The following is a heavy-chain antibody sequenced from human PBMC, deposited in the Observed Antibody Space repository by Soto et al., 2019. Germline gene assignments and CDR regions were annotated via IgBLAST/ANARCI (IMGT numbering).Heavy chain of an antibody. D-gene: IGHD6-13*01. J-gene: IGHJ5*02. Sequence: EVQLVESGGGLVKPGGSLRLSCAASGFTFSSYSMNWVRQAPGKGLEWVSSISSSSSYIYYADSVKGRFTISRDNAKNSLYLQMNSLRAEDTAVYYCARSYGSWQQAFDPWGQGTLVTVSS. CDR2: ISSSSSYI. V-gene: IGHV3-21*01. CDR3: ARSYGSWQQAFDP. CDR1: GFTFSSYS.